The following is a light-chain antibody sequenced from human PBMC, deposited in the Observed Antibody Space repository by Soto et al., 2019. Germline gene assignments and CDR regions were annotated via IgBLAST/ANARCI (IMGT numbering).Light chain of an antibody. CDR1: QSISSY. Sequence: DLQMTQSPSSLSASVGDRVTITCRASQSISSYLNWYQQKPGKAPQLLIYAASSLQSGVPSRFSGSRSGTDFTLTISSLPPEDFATYYCQQSYSTQFTFGPGTKVDIK. CDR3: QQSYSTQFT. CDR2: AAS. V-gene: IGKV1-39*01. J-gene: IGKJ3*01.